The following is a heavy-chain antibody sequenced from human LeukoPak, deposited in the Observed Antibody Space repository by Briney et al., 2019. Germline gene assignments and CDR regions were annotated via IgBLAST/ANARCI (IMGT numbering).Heavy chain of an antibody. CDR1: GYTFTGYY. Sequence: ASVKVSCKASGYTFTGYYMHWVRQAPGQGLEWMGWVNPNSGGTNYAQKFQGRVTMTRDTSISTAYMELSRLRSDDTAVYYCARKEQLVVAYFDYWGQGTLVTVSS. D-gene: IGHD6-13*01. V-gene: IGHV1-2*02. CDR2: VNPNSGGT. J-gene: IGHJ4*02. CDR3: ARKEQLVVAYFDY.